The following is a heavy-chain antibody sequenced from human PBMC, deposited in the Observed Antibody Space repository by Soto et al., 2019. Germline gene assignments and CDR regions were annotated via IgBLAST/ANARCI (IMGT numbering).Heavy chain of an antibody. J-gene: IGHJ3*02. CDR2: ISAYNGNT. CDR3: GRESLGIAAALDAFAI. Sequence: ASVKVSCKASGYTFTSYGISWVRQAPGQGLEWMGWISAYNGNTNYAQKLQGRVTMTTDTSTSTAYMELRSLRSDDTAVYYCGRESLGIAAALDAFAIWGQGTMVTVSS. V-gene: IGHV1-18*01. D-gene: IGHD6-13*01. CDR1: GYTFTSYG.